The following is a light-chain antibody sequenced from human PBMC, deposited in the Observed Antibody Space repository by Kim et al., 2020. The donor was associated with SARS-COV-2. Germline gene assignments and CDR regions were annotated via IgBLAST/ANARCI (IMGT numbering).Light chain of an antibody. CDR1: SLRTYY. J-gene: IGLJ2*01. V-gene: IGLV3-19*01. CDR2: YKN. Sequence: SSELTQDPAVSVALGQTVRITCQGDSLRTYYASWYQQKPGQAPVLVIYYKNNRPSGIPDRFSGSSSGNTASLTITGAQAEDEADYYCNSRDSSGNHLLFGGGTQLTVL. CDR3: NSRDSSGNHLL.